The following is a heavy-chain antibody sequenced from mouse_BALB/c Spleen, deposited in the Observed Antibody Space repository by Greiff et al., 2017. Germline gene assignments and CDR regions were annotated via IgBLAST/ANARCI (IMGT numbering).Heavy chain of an antibody. J-gene: IGHJ4*01. CDR1: GYTFTSYW. CDR3: ARYGYDRYAMDY. Sequence: QVQLQQPGAELVKPGASVKLSCKASGYTFTSYWMHWVKQRPGQGLEWIGEINPSNGRTNYNEKFKSKATLTVDKSSSTAYMQLSSLTSEDSAVYYCARYGYDRYAMDYWGQGTSVTVSS. V-gene: IGHV1S81*02. CDR2: INPSNGRT. D-gene: IGHD2-2*01.